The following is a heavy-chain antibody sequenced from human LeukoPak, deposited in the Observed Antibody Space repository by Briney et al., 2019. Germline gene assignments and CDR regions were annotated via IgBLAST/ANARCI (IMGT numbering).Heavy chain of an antibody. V-gene: IGHV3-23*01. D-gene: IGHD2-21*02. CDR3: AKDRLLNCRGDCYLFDY. J-gene: IGHJ4*02. CDR2: ISGSGDST. CDR1: GFTFSRYG. Sequence: PGGPLRLSCAASGFTFSRYGTDWGRQASGKGPGTFSSISGSGDSTFYADCLKGRFSISRDNSKNTLYLQVKGLRTEDTAVYYCAKDRLLNCRGDCYLFDYWGQGTVVTVSS.